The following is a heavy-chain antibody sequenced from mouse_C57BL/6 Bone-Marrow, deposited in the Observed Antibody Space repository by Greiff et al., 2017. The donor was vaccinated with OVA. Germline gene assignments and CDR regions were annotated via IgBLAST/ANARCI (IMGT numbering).Heavy chain of an antibody. CDR3: ARLLRYWYFDV. V-gene: IGHV1-7*01. Sequence: LVESGAELAKPGASVKLSCKASGYTFTSYWMHWVKQRPGQGLEWIGYIHPSRGYTKSNQKFKDKATLTAAKSSSTAYMQLSSLTYEDSAVYYCARLLRYWYFDVWGTGTTVTVSS. CDR1: GYTFTSYW. D-gene: IGHD1-1*01. CDR2: IHPSRGYT. J-gene: IGHJ1*03.